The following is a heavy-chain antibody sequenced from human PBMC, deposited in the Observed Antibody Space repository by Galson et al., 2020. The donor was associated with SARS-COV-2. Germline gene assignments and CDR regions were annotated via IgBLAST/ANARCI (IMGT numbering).Heavy chain of an antibody. CDR2: VYSSGVT. CDR3: TRGGACSGGSCHSPYVDS. J-gene: IGHJ5*01. V-gene: IGHV4-61*02. CDR1: GDSINSGTFY. D-gene: IGHD2-15*01. Sequence: SQTLSLTCTVSGDSINSGTFYWSWVRQPAGKGLEWIGRVYSSGVTYYHPSHKSRVTIATDTSKNQFSLKLTSVTAADTAIYYCTRGGACSGGSCHSPYVDSLGQGTLVTVSS.